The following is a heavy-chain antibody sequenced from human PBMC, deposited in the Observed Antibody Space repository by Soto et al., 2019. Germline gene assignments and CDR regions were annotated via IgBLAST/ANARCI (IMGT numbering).Heavy chain of an antibody. CDR3: AGPGGTAAAGRGKGTAFDI. CDR2: IYYSGST. V-gene: IGHV4-39*01. Sequence: SETLSLTCTVSGGSISSSSYYWGWIRQPPGKGLEWIGSIYYSGSTYYNPSLKSRVTISVDTSKNQFSLKLSSVTAADTAVYYCAGPGGTAAAGRGKGTAFDIWGQGTMVTVSS. J-gene: IGHJ3*02. D-gene: IGHD6-13*01. CDR1: GGSISSSSYY.